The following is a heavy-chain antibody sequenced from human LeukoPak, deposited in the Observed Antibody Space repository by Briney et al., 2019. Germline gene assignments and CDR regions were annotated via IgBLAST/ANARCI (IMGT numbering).Heavy chain of an antibody. CDR2: INPNSGGT. CDR1: GYTFTGYY. J-gene: IGHJ3*02. Sequence: GASVKVSCKASGYTFTGYYMHWVRQAPGQGLEWMGWINPNSGGTNYAQKFQGRVTMTRDTSISTAYMELSRLRSDDTAVYYCARRMVDYGDYGGAFDIWGQGTMVTVSS. CDR3: ARRMVDYGDYGGAFDI. D-gene: IGHD4-17*01. V-gene: IGHV1-2*02.